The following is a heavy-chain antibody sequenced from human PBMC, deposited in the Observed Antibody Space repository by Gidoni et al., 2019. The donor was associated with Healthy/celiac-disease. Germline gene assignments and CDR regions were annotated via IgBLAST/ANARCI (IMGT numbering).Heavy chain of an antibody. CDR3: TRDVDTAMVKLFRYYYGMDV. J-gene: IGHJ6*02. CDR1: GFTFSGSA. Sequence: EVQLVESGGGLVQPGGSLKLSCAASGFTFSGSAMHWVRQASGKGLEWVGRSRSKANSYATAYAASVKGRFTISRDDSKNTAYLQMNSLKTEDTAVYYCTRDVDTAMVKLFRYYYGMDVWGQGTTVTVSS. D-gene: IGHD5-18*01. CDR2: SRSKANSYAT. V-gene: IGHV3-73*02.